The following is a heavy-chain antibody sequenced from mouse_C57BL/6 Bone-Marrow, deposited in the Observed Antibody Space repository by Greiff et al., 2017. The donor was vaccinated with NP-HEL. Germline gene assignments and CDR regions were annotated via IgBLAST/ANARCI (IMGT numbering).Heavy chain of an antibody. D-gene: IGHD1-1*01. V-gene: IGHV5-17*01. CDR2: ISSGSSTI. Sequence: DVQLVESGGGLVKPGGSLKLSCAASGFTFSDYGMHWVRQAPEKGLEWVAYISSGSSTIYYADTVKGRFTISRDNAKNTLFLQMTSLRSDDTAMYYCARQERNYYGSSPYWYFDVWGTGTTVTVSS. CDR1: GFTFSDYG. J-gene: IGHJ1*03. CDR3: ARQERNYYGSSPYWYFDV.